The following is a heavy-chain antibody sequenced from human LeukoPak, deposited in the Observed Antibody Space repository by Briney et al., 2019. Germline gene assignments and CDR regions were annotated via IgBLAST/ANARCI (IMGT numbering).Heavy chain of an antibody. Sequence: GESLKFSCTGSVYSFISYWIGWVRQMPGKGLEWMGIIYPGDSDTRYSPSFQGQVTISADKSISTAYLQWSSLKASDTAMYYCARPDNPYSGPDYWGQGTLVTVSS. CDR2: IYPGDSDT. V-gene: IGHV5-51*01. CDR1: VYSFISYW. CDR3: ARPDNPYSGPDY. J-gene: IGHJ4*02. D-gene: IGHD5-12*01.